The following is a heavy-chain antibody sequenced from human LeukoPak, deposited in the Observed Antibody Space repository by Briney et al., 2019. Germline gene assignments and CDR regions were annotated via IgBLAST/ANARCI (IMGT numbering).Heavy chain of an antibody. D-gene: IGHD4-17*01. CDR3: ATSPFYGDYYYGMDV. V-gene: IGHV4-59*12. CDR2: IYYSGST. J-gene: IGHJ6*02. Sequence: SETLSLTCTVSGGSISSYYWSWIRQPPGKGLEWIGYIYYSGSTNYNPSLKSRVTISVDTPKNQFSLKLSSVTAADTAVYYCATSPFYGDYYYGMDVWGQGTTVTVSS. CDR1: GGSISSYY.